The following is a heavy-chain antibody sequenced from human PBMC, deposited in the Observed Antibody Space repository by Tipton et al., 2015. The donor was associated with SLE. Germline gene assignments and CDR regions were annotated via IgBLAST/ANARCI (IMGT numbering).Heavy chain of an antibody. J-gene: IGHJ4*02. V-gene: IGHV3-23*01. D-gene: IGHD3-10*01. CDR1: GFAFSTYA. Sequence: SLRLSCAASGFAFSTYAMTWVRKAPGKGLEWVSGISNNGDRTDYADSVKGRYTISRDNSKNTLFLEMNNLRAEDTAVYYCAKGVSYYGSGSYYNDPLDCWVQGTLVTVSS. CDR2: ISNNGDRT. CDR3: AKGVSYYGSGSYYNDPLDC.